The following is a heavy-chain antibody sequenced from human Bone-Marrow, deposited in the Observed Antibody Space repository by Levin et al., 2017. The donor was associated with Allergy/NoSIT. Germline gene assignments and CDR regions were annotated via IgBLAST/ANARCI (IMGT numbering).Heavy chain of an antibody. CDR1: GFTFSTYA. D-gene: IGHD6-19*01. CDR2: ISGGGGRT. V-gene: IGHV3-23*01. J-gene: IGHJ4*02. CDR3: AKGMALWDIIAVGPPFDY. Sequence: SCTASGFTFSTYAMSWVRQAPGKGLEWVSSISGGGGRTDYADSVKGRFTISRDNSKNTLYLQMNSLRVEDTAVYYCAKGMALWDIIAVGPPFDYWGQGTLVTVSS.